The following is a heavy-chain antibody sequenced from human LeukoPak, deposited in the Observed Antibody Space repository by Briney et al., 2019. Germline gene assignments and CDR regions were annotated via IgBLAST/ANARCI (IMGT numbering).Heavy chain of an antibody. D-gene: IGHD3-10*01. V-gene: IGHV3-23*01. Sequence: TGGSLRLSCAASGFTFSSYAMSWVRQAPGKGLEWVSAISGSGGSTYYADSVKGRFTISRDNSKTTLYLQMNSLRAEDTAVYYCAKDRVVWFGELLSYAFDIWGQGTMVTVSS. CDR1: GFTFSSYA. CDR2: ISGSGGST. J-gene: IGHJ3*02. CDR3: AKDRVVWFGELLSYAFDI.